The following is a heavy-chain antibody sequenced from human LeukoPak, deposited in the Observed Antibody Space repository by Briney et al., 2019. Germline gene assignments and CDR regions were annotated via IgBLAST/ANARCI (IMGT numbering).Heavy chain of an antibody. CDR1: GYIFTVYY. Sequence: ASVKVSCKASGYIFTVYYMHWVRQAPGQGLEWMGWINPNSGGTNYAQKFQGWVTMTRDTSISTAYMELSRLRSDDTAVYYCARVPSDYYYYYYMDVWGKGTTVTVSS. D-gene: IGHD2-21*02. V-gene: IGHV1-2*04. J-gene: IGHJ6*03. CDR3: ARVPSDYYYYYYMDV. CDR2: INPNSGGT.